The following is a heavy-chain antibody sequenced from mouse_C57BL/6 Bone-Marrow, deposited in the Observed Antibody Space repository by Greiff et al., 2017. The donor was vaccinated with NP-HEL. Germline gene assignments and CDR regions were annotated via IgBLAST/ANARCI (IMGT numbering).Heavy chain of an antibody. CDR3: ARSSFYSNYPYY. Sequence: VQLKESGPELVKPGASVKISCKASGYTFTDYYINWVKQRPGQGLEWIGWIFPGSGSTYYNEKFKGKATLTVDKSSSTAYMLLSSLTSEDSAVYFCARSSFYSNYPYYWGQGTTLTVSS. V-gene: IGHV1-75*01. D-gene: IGHD2-5*01. J-gene: IGHJ2*01. CDR1: GYTFTDYY. CDR2: IFPGSGST.